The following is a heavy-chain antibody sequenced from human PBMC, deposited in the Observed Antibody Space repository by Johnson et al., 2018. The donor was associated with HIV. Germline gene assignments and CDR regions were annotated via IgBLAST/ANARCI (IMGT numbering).Heavy chain of an antibody. D-gene: IGHD3-3*01. CDR1: GFTFSSYA. CDR2: ISWNSDTI. CDR3: AKGGPLFVDAFDI. Sequence: VHLVESGGGVVQPGRSLRLSCAASGFTFSSYAMHWVRQAPGKGLEWVSGISWNSDTIGYAASVKGRFAISRDNAKNSLYLQMNSLRAEDTALYYCAKGGPLFVDAFDIWGLGTMVTVSS. J-gene: IGHJ3*02. V-gene: IGHV3-9*01.